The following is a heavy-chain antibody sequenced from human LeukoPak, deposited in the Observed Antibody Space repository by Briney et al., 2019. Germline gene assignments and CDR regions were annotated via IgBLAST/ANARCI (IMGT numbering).Heavy chain of an antibody. CDR1: GLTFSSYA. V-gene: IGHV3-21*01. CDR3: ASRPSYISGYS. D-gene: IGHD3-22*01. CDR2: ISSSSSYI. Sequence: GGSLRLSCAASGLTFSSYAMSWVRQAPGKGLEWVSSISSSSSYIYYADSVKGRFTISRDNAKNSLYLQMNSLRAEDTAVYYCASRPSYISGYSWGQGTLVTVSS. J-gene: IGHJ4*02.